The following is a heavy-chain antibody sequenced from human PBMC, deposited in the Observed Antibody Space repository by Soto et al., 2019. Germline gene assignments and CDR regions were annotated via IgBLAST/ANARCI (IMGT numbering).Heavy chain of an antibody. J-gene: IGHJ4*02. V-gene: IGHV3-23*01. Sequence: PGGSLSLSCPASGFSFSSYDMSWVRQAQGKGLEWVSAISGSGGSTYYADSVKGRFTISRDNSKNTLYLQMNSLRSEDTAVYYCVKDSLGIGYWGQGTLVTVSS. CDR2: ISGSGGST. CDR3: VKDSLGIGY. CDR1: GFSFSSYD. D-gene: IGHD1-26*01.